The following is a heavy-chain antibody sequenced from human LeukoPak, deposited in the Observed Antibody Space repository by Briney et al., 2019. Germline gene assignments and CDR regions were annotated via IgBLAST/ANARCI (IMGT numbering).Heavy chain of an antibody. J-gene: IGHJ6*03. CDR2: IVHSSNT. Sequence: GGSLRLSCVASGFNLNSYAMNWVRQAPGKGLEWVSGIVHSSNTYYGDSVKGRFTISRDNAKNSLYLQMNSLRAEDTAVYYCARQYSSSWYTSYYYYYYMDVWGKGTTVTVSS. CDR3: ARQYSSSWYTSYYYYYYMDV. V-gene: IGHV3-21*01. CDR1: GFNLNSYA. D-gene: IGHD6-13*01.